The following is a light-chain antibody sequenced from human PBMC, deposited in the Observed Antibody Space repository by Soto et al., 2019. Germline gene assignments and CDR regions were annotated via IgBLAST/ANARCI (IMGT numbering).Light chain of an antibody. CDR2: NND. CDR3: EAWDDSLYGAV. J-gene: IGLJ2*01. CDR1: SSNIGANP. V-gene: IGLV1-44*01. Sequence: QSVLTQPPSASGTPGKRVTISCSGSSSNIGANPINWYQQLPGTAPKLLIYNNDQRPSGVPDRFSASKSGTSASLAISGLQSEDEADYYCEAWDDSLYGAVLGGGTKVTVL.